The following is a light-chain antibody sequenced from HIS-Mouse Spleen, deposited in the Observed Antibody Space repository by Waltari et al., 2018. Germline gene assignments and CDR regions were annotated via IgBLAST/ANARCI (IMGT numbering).Light chain of an antibody. CDR3: YSTDSSGNHRV. J-gene: IGLJ2*01. CDR2: EES. CDR1: AFPHKY. V-gene: IGLV3-10*01. Sequence: SYELTQPPSVSVSPGHTARIPCSRDAFPHKYAYRYQQKSGQAPVLVIYEESKRPSGIPERFSGSSAGTMATLTISGAQVEDEADYYCYSTDSSGNHRVFGGGTKLTVL.